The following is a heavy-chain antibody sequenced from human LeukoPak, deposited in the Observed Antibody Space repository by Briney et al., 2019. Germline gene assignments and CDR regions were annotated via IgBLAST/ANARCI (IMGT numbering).Heavy chain of an antibody. Sequence: PETLSLTCTVPGGSISIHNWSWIRHPPGKGLEWIGYIYYSGSTNYNPSLKSRVTISVDTSKNQFSLKLSSVTAADTAVYYCATHTDWFDPWGQGTLVTVSS. CDR2: IYYSGST. D-gene: IGHD5-18*01. CDR1: GGSISIHN. V-gene: IGHV4-59*11. J-gene: IGHJ5*02. CDR3: ATHTDWFDP.